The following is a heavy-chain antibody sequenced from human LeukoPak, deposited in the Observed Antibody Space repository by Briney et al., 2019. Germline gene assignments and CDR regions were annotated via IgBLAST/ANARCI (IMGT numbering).Heavy chain of an antibody. D-gene: IGHD3-3*01. CDR3: ARHVSSGYDFWSGPHYFDY. CDR2: IYYSGST. Sequence: SETLSLTCTVSGGSISSYYWSWIRPPPGKGLEWIGYIYYSGSTNYNPSLKSRVTISVDTSKNQFSLKLSSVTAADTAVYYCARHVSSGYDFWSGPHYFDYWGQGTLVTVSS. V-gene: IGHV4-59*08. J-gene: IGHJ4*02. CDR1: GGSISSYY.